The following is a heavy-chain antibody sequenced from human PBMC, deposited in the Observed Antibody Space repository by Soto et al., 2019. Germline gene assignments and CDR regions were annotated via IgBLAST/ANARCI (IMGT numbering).Heavy chain of an antibody. V-gene: IGHV4-4*02. D-gene: IGHD5-18*01. CDR3: ARSSGYSYGYVGYYYYGMDV. Sequence: SETLSLTCAVSGGSISSSNWWSWVRQPPGKGLEWIGEIYHSGSTNYNPSLKSRVTISVDKSKNQFSLKLSSVTAADTAVYYCARSSGYSYGYVGYYYYGMDVWGQGTTVTVSS. CDR2: IYHSGST. J-gene: IGHJ6*02. CDR1: GGSISSSNW.